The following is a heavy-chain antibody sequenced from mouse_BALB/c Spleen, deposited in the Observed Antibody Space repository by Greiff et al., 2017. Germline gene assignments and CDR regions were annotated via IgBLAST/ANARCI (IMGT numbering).Heavy chain of an antibody. CDR1: GYSFTSYY. CDR3: ARGGYRAWFAY. V-gene: IGHV1S135*01. Sequence: VQLQQSGPELMKPGASVKISCKASGYSFTSYYMHWVKQSHGKSLEWIGYIDPFNGGTSYNQKFKGKATLTVDKSSSTAYMHLSSLTSEDSAVYYCARGGYRAWFAYWGQGTLVTVSA. D-gene: IGHD2-14*01. J-gene: IGHJ3*01. CDR2: IDPFNGGT.